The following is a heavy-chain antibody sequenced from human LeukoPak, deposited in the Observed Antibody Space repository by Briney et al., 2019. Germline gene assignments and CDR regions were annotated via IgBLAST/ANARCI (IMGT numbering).Heavy chain of an antibody. J-gene: IGHJ3*02. CDR1: GYSFSTYG. CDR3: ARTYDSSGYYYTGGAFDI. CDR2: ISVYNGNT. D-gene: IGHD3-22*01. V-gene: IGHV1-18*01. Sequence: GASVKVSCKASGYSFSTYGISWARQAPGQGLEWMGWISVYNGNTKYAQKFQGRVTMTTDTSTSTAYMELRSLRSDDTAVNYCARTYDSSGYYYTGGAFDIWGQGTMVTVSS.